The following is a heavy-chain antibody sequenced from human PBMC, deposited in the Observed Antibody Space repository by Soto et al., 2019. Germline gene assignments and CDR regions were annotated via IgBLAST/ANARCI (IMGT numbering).Heavy chain of an antibody. D-gene: IGHD6-25*01. CDR2: TTGSGSTI. CDR1: GFTFSDYS. CDR3: ALAAVHRTGSPFVF. J-gene: IGHJ4*02. V-gene: IGHV3-48*01. Sequence: EVQVVESGGGLVQPGGSLRLSCAASGFTFSDYSANWVRQAPGKGLEWVSFTTGSGSTIYYADSVRGRFTISRDNPQNSPYLRLNSLRAEATAVYYCALAAVHRTGSPFVFWGPGRLVIVSS.